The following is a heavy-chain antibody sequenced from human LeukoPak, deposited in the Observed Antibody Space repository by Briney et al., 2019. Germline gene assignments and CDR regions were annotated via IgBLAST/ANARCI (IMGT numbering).Heavy chain of an antibody. D-gene: IGHD3-10*02. J-gene: IGHJ6*04. CDR2: IYSGGHI. CDR3: AELGITMIGGV. CDR1: GITVSSNY. V-gene: IGHV3-66*01. Sequence: GGSLRLSCAASGITVSSNYMTWVRQAPGKGLEWVSVIYSGGHIYYADSVKGRFTISRDNSKNTLYLQMNSLRAEDTAVYYCAELGITMIGGVWGKGTTVTISS.